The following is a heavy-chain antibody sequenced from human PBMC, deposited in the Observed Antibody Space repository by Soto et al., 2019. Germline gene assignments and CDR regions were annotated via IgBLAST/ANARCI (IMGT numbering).Heavy chain of an antibody. CDR2: INHSGST. V-gene: IGHV4-34*01. J-gene: IGHJ4*02. CDR3: ARSPLPAAMRWNYYFDY. Sequence: SETLSLTCAVYGGSFSGYYWSWIRQPPGKGLEWIGEINHSGSTNYNPFLKSRVTISVDTSKNQFSLKLSSVTAADTAVYYCARSPLPAAMRWNYYFDYWGQGTLVTVSS. D-gene: IGHD2-2*01. CDR1: GGSFSGYY.